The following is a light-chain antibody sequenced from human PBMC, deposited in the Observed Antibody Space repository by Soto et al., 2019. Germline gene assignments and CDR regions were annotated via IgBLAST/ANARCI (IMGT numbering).Light chain of an antibody. CDR2: DAS. J-gene: IGKJ2*01. V-gene: IGKV1-13*02. Sequence: AIQLTQSPSSLSASVGERVTITCRASQGISSALAWYQQKQGKAPKLLIYDASSLESGVPSRFSGSGSGTDFTLTISRLQPEDFATYYCQQFNSYPRTFGQGTKLEIK. CDR3: QQFNSYPRT. CDR1: QGISSA.